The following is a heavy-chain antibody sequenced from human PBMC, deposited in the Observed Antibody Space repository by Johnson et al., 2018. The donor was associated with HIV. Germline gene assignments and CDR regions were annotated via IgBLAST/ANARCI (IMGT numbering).Heavy chain of an antibody. CDR3: ARGPWAFDI. J-gene: IGHJ3*02. Sequence: MLLVESGGGLVHPGGSLRLSCTASGFTVSTNYMSWVRQAPGKGLEWVSVIYSGGSTYYADSVKGRFAISRDNSKNTLYLQMNSLRAGDTAVYYCARGPWAFDIWGQGTMVTVSS. CDR1: GFTVSTNY. V-gene: IGHV3-66*01. CDR2: IYSGGST.